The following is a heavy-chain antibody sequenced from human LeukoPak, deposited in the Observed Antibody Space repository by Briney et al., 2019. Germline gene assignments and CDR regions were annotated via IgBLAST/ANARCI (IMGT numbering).Heavy chain of an antibody. CDR3: ARLGGSEDY. CDR1: GGSISSTNYY. V-gene: IGHV4-39*07. CDR2: IYYSGST. Sequence: SETLSLTCTVSGGSISSTNYYWGWIRQPPGKGLEWIGSIYYSGSTYYNPSLKSRVTISVDTSKNQVSLKLSSVTAADTAVYYCARLGGSEDYWGQGTLVTVSS. J-gene: IGHJ4*02. D-gene: IGHD1-26*01.